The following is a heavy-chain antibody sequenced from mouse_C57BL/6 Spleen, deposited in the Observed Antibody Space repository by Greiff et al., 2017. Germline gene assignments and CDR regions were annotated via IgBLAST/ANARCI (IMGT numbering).Heavy chain of an antibody. D-gene: IGHD1-1*01. Sequence: QVQLQQPGAELVRPGTSVTLSCKASGYTFTSYWMHWVKQRPGQGLEWIGVIDPSASYTNYNQKFKGKATLTVDTSSSTAYMQLSSLTSEDSAVYYWARSITTDHYFDYWGQGTTLTVFS. CDR3: ARSITTDHYFDY. CDR1: GYTFTSYW. CDR2: IDPSASYT. J-gene: IGHJ2*01. V-gene: IGHV1-59*01.